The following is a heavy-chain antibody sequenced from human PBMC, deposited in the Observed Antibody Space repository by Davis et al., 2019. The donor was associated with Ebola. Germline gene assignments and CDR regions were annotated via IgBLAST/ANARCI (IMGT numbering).Heavy chain of an antibody. CDR1: GYTFTSYD. V-gene: IGHV1-18*01. CDR2: ISAYNGNT. D-gene: IGHD3-22*01. J-gene: IGHJ4*02. Sequence: ASVKVSCKASGYTFTSYDINWVRQATGQGLEWMGWISAYNGNTNYAQKLQGRVTMTTDTSTSTAYMELRSLRSDDTAVYYCARAHYYDSSGYYTYWGQGTLVTVSS. CDR3: ARAHYYDSSGYYTY.